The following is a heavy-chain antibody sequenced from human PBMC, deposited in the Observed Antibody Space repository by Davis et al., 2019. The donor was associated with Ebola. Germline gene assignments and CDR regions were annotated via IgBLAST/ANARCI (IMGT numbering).Heavy chain of an antibody. CDR1: GYTFTSYY. CDR2: INPSGGST. CDR3: AVSGGVSTSFLGGHYYYYYMDV. V-gene: IGHV1-46*01. Sequence: ASVKVSCKASGYTFTSYYMHWVRQAPGQGLEWMGIINPSGGSTSYAQKFQGRVTMTRDTSTSTVYMELSSLRSEDTAVYYCAVSGGVSTSFLGGHYYYYYMDVWGKGTTVTVSS. J-gene: IGHJ6*03. D-gene: IGHD2-2*01.